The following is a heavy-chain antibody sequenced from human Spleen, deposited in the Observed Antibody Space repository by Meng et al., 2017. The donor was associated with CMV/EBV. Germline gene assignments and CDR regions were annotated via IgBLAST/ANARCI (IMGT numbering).Heavy chain of an antibody. CDR3: AREYYDFWSGYYPYYYYGMDV. D-gene: IGHD3-3*01. V-gene: IGHV1-69*04. J-gene: IGHJ6*02. CDR2: VIPTFGVT. CDR1: GGTFSVSGYA. Sequence: SVKVSCKASGGTFSVSGYAISWVRQAPGQGLEWMGRVIPTFGVTNYTQKFQGRVTITADRSTSTAYMELHSLRFDDTAMYYCAREYYDFWSGYYPYYYYGMDVWGQGTTVTVSS.